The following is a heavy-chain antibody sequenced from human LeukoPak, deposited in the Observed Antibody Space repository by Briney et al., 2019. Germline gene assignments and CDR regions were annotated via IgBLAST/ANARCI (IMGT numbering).Heavy chain of an antibody. CDR1: GYTFTSYG. V-gene: IGHV1-18*01. CDR3: ARVGSSGWYDYYYYYMDV. CDR2: ISAYNGNT. D-gene: IGHD6-19*01. J-gene: IGHJ6*03. Sequence: ASVTVSCKASGYTFTSYGISWVRQAPGQGLEWMGWISAYNGNTNYAQKLQGRVTMTTDTSTSTAYMELRSLRSDDTAVYYCARVGSSGWYDYYYYYMDVWGKGTTVTISS.